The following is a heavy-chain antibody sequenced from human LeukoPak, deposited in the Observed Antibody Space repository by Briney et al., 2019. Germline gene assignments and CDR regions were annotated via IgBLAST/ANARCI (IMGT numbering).Heavy chain of an antibody. J-gene: IGHJ4*02. CDR3: AREIYSYGWIDY. Sequence: GGSLRLSCAASGFTFSNYAMSWIRQAPGKGLEWVSSISGTGGSTYYADSVKGRFTISRDNSKNTLYLRMNSLRAEDTAVYYCAREIYSYGWIDYWGQGTLVTVSS. CDR1: GFTFSNYA. V-gene: IGHV3-23*01. D-gene: IGHD5-18*01. CDR2: ISGTGGST.